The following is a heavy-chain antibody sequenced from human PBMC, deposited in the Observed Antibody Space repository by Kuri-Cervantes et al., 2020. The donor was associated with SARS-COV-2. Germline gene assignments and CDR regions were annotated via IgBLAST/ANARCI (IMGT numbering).Heavy chain of an antibody. CDR3: ASGSFGSNDF. CDR1: GGSFSGSYS. D-gene: IGHD3-10*01. V-gene: IGHV4-30-2*01. CDR2: IYHSGST. Sequence: SETLSLTCAVSGGSFSGSYSWSLIRQPPGKGLEWIGYIYHSGSTYYNPSLKSRVTIAGDKSKNQFSLRLTSVTAADTAVHYCASGSFGSNDFWGQGTLVTVSS. J-gene: IGHJ4*02.